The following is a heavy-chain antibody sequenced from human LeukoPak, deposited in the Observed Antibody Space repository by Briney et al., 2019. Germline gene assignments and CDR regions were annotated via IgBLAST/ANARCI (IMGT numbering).Heavy chain of an antibody. CDR3: ARAAVATTGYYYYYMDV. CDR2: ISGSSGSTI. Sequence: GGSLRLSCAASGFTFSSYAMSWVRQAPGKGLEWVSAISGSSGSTIYNADSVKGRFTISRDNAKNSLYLQMNSLRVEDTAIYYCARAAVATTGYYYYYMDVWGKGTTVTISS. V-gene: IGHV3-23*01. D-gene: IGHD5-12*01. CDR1: GFTFSSYA. J-gene: IGHJ6*03.